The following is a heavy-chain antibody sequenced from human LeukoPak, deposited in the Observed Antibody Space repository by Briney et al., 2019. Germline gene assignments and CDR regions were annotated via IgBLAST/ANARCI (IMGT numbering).Heavy chain of an antibody. V-gene: IGHV3-7*01. D-gene: IGHD2-15*01. Sequence: GGSLRLSCAASGFTFSTYWMTWVRQAPGKGLEWVANINQYGSQEHYVDSVTGRFIISRDNAKNSLYLQVNSLRDEDTAVYYCVREVGSPAVRSAFDLWGQGTMVTVSS. CDR2: INQYGSQE. CDR3: VREVGSPAVRSAFDL. J-gene: IGHJ3*01. CDR1: GFTFSTYW.